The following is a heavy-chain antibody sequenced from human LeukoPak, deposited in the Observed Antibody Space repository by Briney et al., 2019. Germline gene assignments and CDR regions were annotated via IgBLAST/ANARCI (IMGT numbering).Heavy chain of an antibody. CDR3: AKDQLWSCFDY. CDR2: VGGDPRRT. V-gene: IGHV3-23*01. CDR1: GFTFSSYE. D-gene: IGHD5-18*01. Sequence: GGSLRLSCAASGFTFSSYEMNWVRQAPGKGLEWVSGVGGDPRRTYYADSVKGRFTIDRDNSKNTLYLQMNSLGAEDTAVYYCAKDQLWSCFDYWGQGTLVTVSS. J-gene: IGHJ4*02.